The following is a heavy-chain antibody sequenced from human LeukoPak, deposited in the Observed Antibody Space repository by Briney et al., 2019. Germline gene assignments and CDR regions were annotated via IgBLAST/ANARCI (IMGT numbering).Heavy chain of an antibody. V-gene: IGHV4-4*09. CDR1: GGPFGGDY. J-gene: IGHJ3*02. CDR3: AKILGSGVWYGFDI. D-gene: IGHD2-21*01. Sequence: SETLSLPCSVSGGPFGGDYGSWIRQPPGRALDWIGYIYTTGRTNYNPSLKSRVTISVDTSKNQFSLKLNSVTAADTAVYYWAKILGSGVWYGFDIWGQGTMVTVSS. CDR2: IYTTGRT.